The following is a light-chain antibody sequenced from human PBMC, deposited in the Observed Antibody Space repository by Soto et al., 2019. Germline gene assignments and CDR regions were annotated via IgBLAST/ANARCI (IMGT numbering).Light chain of an antibody. CDR2: AAS. V-gene: IGKV3-20*01. CDR3: QQSGRSPIT. Sequence: EIVMSQSPATLSLSPGERATLSCRASQSVSSYLAWYQQKPGQAPRLLIYAASSRATGIPDRFSGSGSGTDFTLTISRLEPEDFAVYYCQQSGRSPITFGQGTRPEI. CDR1: QSVSSY. J-gene: IGKJ5*01.